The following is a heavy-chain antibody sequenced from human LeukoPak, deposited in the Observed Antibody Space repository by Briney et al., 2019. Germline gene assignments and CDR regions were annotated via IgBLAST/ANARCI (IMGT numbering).Heavy chain of an antibody. CDR1: GYTLTELS. D-gene: IGHD2-15*01. J-gene: IGHJ4*02. CDR3: ATDHPRYCSGGSCYSGNY. CDR2: FDPEDGET. Sequence: VSAKVSCKVSGYTLTELSMHWVRQAPGKGLEWMGGFDPEDGETIYAQKFQGRVTMTEDTSTDTAYMELSSLRSEDTAVYYCATDHPRYCSGGSCYSGNYWGQGTLVTVSS. V-gene: IGHV1-24*01.